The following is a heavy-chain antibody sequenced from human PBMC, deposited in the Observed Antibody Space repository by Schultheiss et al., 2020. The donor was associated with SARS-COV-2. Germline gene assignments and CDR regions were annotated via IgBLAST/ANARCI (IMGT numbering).Heavy chain of an antibody. D-gene: IGHD5-18*01. V-gene: IGHV4-38-2*02. Sequence: GSLRLSCTVSGYSISSGYYWGWIRQPPGKGLEWIGSIYHSGSTYYNPSLKSRVTISVDTSESQFSLRLSSVTAADTAIYYCARADMDTAMVTFDFWGQGTLVTVSS. CDR1: GYSISSGYY. J-gene: IGHJ4*02. CDR2: IYHSGST. CDR3: ARADMDTAMVTFDF.